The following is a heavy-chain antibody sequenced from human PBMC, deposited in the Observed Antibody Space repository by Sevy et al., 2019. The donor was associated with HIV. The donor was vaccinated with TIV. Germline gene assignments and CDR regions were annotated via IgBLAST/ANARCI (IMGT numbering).Heavy chain of an antibody. CDR2: LSFGCGKI. J-gene: IGHJ4*02. CDR1: GFPFNIYT. V-gene: IGHV3-23*01. D-gene: IGHD2-8*01. CDR3: AREGCTKPHDY. Sequence: GGSLRLSCATSGFPFNIYTMSWVRQAPGKGLEWVSTLSFGCGKINYADSVKGRFTISRDNSKNTLYLEMNSLRAEDTALYYCAREGCTKPHDYSGQGTLVTVSS.